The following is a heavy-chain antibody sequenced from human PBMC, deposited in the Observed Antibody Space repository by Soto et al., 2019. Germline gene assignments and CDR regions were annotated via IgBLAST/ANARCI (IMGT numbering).Heavy chain of an antibody. J-gene: IGHJ4*02. CDR1: GFTFSNAW. Sequence: GGSLRLSCAASGFTFSNAWMNWVRQAPGKGLEWVGRIKSKTDGGTTDYAAPVKGRFTISRDDSKNTLYLQMNSLKTGDTAVYYCTTDFLFEIAIWVSDYWGQGTLVTVSS. CDR3: TTDFLFEIAIWVSDY. V-gene: IGHV3-15*07. D-gene: IGHD2-21*01. CDR2: IKSKTDGGTT.